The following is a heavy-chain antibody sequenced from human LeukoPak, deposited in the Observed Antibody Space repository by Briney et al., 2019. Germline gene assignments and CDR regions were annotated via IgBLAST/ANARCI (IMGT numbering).Heavy chain of an antibody. J-gene: IGHJ3*02. Sequence: ASVKVSCKASGYTFTNSGVSWVRQAPGQGLEWMGWINAGNGNTKYSQKFQGRVTITRDTSASTAYMELSSLRSEDTAVYYCARDINSYGYVDDDAFDIWGQGTMVTVSS. CDR2: INAGNGNT. CDR3: ARDINSYGYVDDDAFDI. CDR1: GYTFTNSG. V-gene: IGHV1-3*01. D-gene: IGHD5-18*01.